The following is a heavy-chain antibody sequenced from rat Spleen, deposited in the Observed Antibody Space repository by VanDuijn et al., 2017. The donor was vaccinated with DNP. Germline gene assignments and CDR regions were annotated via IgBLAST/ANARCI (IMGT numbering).Heavy chain of an antibody. CDR3: ARWPGYNPPYAMDA. J-gene: IGHJ4*01. D-gene: IGHD1-4*01. CDR1: GYSITSDY. V-gene: IGHV3-1*01. Sequence: EVQLQESGPGLVKPSQSLSLTCSVTGYSITSDYWGWIRKFPGNKMEYIGHISYSGATSYHPSLKSRISITRDTSKNQFFLQLSSVTTEDTATYHCARWPGYNPPYAMDAWGQGTSVTVSS. CDR2: ISYSGAT.